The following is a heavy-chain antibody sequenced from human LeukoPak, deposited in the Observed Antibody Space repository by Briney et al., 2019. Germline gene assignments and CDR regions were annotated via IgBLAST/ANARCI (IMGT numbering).Heavy chain of an antibody. Sequence: PSETLSLTCAVYGGSFSGYYWSWIRQPPGKGLEWIGEINHSGSTNYNPSLKSRVTISVDTSKNQFSLKLSSVTAADTAVYYCARGYYYGSGSYLYYYYGMDVWGQGTTVTVPS. J-gene: IGHJ6*02. CDR3: ARGYYYGSGSYLYYYYGMDV. D-gene: IGHD3-10*01. CDR2: INHSGST. CDR1: GGSFSGYY. V-gene: IGHV4-34*01.